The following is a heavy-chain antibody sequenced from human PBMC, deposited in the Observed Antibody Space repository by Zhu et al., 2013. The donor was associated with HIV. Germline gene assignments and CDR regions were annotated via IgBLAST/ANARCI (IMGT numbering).Heavy chain of an antibody. CDR3: ATDIVVVPAAKPFPSAEYYYGMDV. CDR2: IIPIFGTA. Sequence: QVQLVQSGAEVKKPGSSVKVSCKASGGTFSSYAISWVRQAPGQGLEWMGGIIPIFGTANYAQKFQGRVTITADESTSTAYMELSSLRSEDTAVYYCATDIVVVPAAKPFPSAEYYYGMDVWGQGTTVTVSS. V-gene: IGHV1-69*01. CDR1: GGTFSSYA. D-gene: IGHD2-2*01. J-gene: IGHJ6*02.